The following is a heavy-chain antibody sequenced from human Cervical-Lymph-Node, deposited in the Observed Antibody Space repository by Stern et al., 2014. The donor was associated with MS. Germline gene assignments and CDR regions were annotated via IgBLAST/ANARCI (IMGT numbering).Heavy chain of an antibody. D-gene: IGHD4-17*01. V-gene: IGHV1-2*02. CDR1: GFTFTSCY. CDR3: ARDMSTVTTPYFDY. Sequence: QMQLVQSGAEVRRPGASVKVACKASGFTFTSCYMHWVRQAPGQGLEWMGWINANSGGTNSAQKFQGRVTMTRDTSISTVYMDLTGLTSDDTAIYYCARDMSTVTTPYFDYWGQGTLVTV. CDR2: INANSGGT. J-gene: IGHJ4*02.